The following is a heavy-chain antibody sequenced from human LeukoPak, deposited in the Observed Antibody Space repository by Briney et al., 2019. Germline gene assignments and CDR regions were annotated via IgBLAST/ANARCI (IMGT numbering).Heavy chain of an antibody. CDR3: ARLFSTAHY. CDR2: ISSSGSTI. Sequence: GGSLRLSCAVSGFPFSSYEVNWVRQAPGKGLEWVSLISSSGSTIYYADSVKGRFTISRDNAKNSLYLQMNSLRAEDTAVYYCARLFSTAHYWGQGALVTVSS. CDR1: GFPFSSYE. V-gene: IGHV3-48*03. J-gene: IGHJ4*02. D-gene: IGHD2-21*01.